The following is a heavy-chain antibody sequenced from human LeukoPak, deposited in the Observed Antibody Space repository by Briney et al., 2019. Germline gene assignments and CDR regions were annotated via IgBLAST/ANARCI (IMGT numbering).Heavy chain of an antibody. CDR2: IIPIFGTA. D-gene: IGHD4-17*01. Sequence: SVKVSCKASGGTFSSYAISWVRQAPGQGLEWMGGIIPIFGTANHAQKFQGRVTITADESTSTAYMELSSLRSEDTAVYYCARGFYGDYRGLDLNYFDYWGQGTLVTVSS. V-gene: IGHV1-69*13. J-gene: IGHJ4*02. CDR1: GGTFSSYA. CDR3: ARGFYGDYRGLDLNYFDY.